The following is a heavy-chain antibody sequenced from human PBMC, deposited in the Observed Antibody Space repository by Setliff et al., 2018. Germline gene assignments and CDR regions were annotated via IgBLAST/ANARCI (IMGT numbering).Heavy chain of an antibody. J-gene: IGHJ4*02. V-gene: IGHV4-61*09. CDR3: ARTGTYRYFDY. Sequence: SETLSLTCNVSGVSIANTASYWSWIRQPAGKTLEWIGQVYVGGNTYYNPSLKSRVSMSLDTSKNQFSLKLSSVTAADTAVYYCARTGTYRYFDYWGQGTRVTVSS. CDR2: VYVGGNT. CDR1: GVSIANTASY. D-gene: IGHD1-1*01.